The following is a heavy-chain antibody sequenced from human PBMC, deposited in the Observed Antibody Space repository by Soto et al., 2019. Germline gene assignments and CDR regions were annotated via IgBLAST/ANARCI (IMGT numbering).Heavy chain of an antibody. CDR1: GFTFSSYA. Sequence: QVQLVESGGGVVQPGRSLRLSCAASGFTFSSYAMHWVRQAPGKGLEWVAVISYDGSNKYYADSVKGRFTISRDNSKNTLYLQMNSLRAEDTAVYYCVRARLLGYYGMDVWGQGTTVTVSS. D-gene: IGHD1-26*01. J-gene: IGHJ6*02. CDR2: ISYDGSNK. CDR3: VRARLLGYYGMDV. V-gene: IGHV3-30-3*01.